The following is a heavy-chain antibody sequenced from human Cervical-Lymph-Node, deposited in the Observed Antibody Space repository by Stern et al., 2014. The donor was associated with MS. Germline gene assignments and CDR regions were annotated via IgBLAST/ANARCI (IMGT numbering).Heavy chain of an antibody. D-gene: IGHD6-19*01. CDR3: ARGRAVAGHFDY. CDR1: GFTFSSYD. V-gene: IGHV3-13*01. J-gene: IGHJ4*02. CDR2: IGTAGAT. Sequence: EVQLLESGGGLVQPGGSLRLSCAASGFTFSSYDMHWVRQATGKGLEWVSAIGTAGATYYPGSVKARFTISRENAKNSLYLQMNSLRAGDTAVYYCARGRAVAGHFDYWGQGTLVTVSS.